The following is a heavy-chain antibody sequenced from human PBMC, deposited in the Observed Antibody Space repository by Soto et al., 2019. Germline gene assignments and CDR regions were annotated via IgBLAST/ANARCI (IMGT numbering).Heavy chain of an antibody. CDR3: AKAPLGGSGSYYKSWFDP. V-gene: IGHV3-23*01. Sequence: PGGSLRLSCAASGFTFSSYAMSWVRQAPGKGLEWVSATSGSGGSTYYADSVKGRFTISRDNSKNTLYLQMNSLRAEDTAVYYCAKAPLGGSGSYYKSWFDPWGQGTLVTVSS. CDR1: GFTFSSYA. CDR2: TSGSGGST. J-gene: IGHJ5*02. D-gene: IGHD3-10*01.